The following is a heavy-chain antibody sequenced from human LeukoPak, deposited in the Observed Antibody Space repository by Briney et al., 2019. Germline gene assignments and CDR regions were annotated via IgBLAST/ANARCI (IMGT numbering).Heavy chain of an antibody. CDR3: ARDPGIAVAGDSDAFDI. J-gene: IGHJ3*02. CDR1: GGSISSYY. V-gene: IGHV4-4*07. Sequence: SETLSLTCTVSGGSISSYYWSWIRQPAGKGLEWIGRIYTSGSTNYNPSLKSRVTMSVDTSKNQFSLKLCSVTAADTAVYYCARDPGIAVAGDSDAFDIWGQGTMVTVSS. CDR2: IYTSGST. D-gene: IGHD6-19*01.